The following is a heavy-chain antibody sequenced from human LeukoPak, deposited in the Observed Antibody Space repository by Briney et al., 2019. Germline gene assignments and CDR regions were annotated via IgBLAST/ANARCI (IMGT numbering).Heavy chain of an antibody. CDR2: IYTSGST. D-gene: IGHD6-13*01. V-gene: IGHV4-61*02. CDR3: ARAISSSWYYFDY. J-gene: IGHJ4*02. CDR1: GGSISSGSYY. Sequence: PSQTLSLTCTVSGGSISSGSYYWSWIRQPAGTGLEWIGRIYTSGSTNYNPSLKSRVTISVDTSKNQFSLKLSSVTAADTAVYYCARAISSSWYYFDYWGQGTLVTVSS.